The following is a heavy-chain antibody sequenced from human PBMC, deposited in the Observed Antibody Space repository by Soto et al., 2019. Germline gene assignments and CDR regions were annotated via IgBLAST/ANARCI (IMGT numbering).Heavy chain of an antibody. CDR2: IKPSGGST. CDR1: GYTFTSYY. Sequence: QVQLLQSGAEVKKPGASVKVSCKASGYTFTSYYMHWVRHAPGQGLEWMGIIKPSGGSTSYAQKFQGRVTMTRDTSTSTVYMELSSLRSEDTAVYYCARQRAVAGNWFDPWGQGTLVTVSS. D-gene: IGHD6-19*01. V-gene: IGHV1-46*01. J-gene: IGHJ5*02. CDR3: ARQRAVAGNWFDP.